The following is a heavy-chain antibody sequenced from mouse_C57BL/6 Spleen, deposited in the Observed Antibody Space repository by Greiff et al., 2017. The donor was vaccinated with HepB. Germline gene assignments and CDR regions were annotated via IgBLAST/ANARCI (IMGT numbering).Heavy chain of an antibody. CDR1: GYTFTDYE. Sequence: QVHVKQSGAELVRPGASVTLSCKASGYTFTDYEMHWVKQTPVHGLEWIGAIDPETGGTAYNQKFKGKAILTADKSSSTAYMELRSLTSEDSAVYYCTRIRRHYAMDYWGQGTSVTVSS. J-gene: IGHJ4*01. CDR2: IDPETGGT. V-gene: IGHV1-15*01. CDR3: TRIRRHYAMDY.